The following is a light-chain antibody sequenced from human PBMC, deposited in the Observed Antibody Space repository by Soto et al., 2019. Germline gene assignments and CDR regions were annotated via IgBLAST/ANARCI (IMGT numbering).Light chain of an antibody. Sequence: DIQMTQSPSSLSASIGDRVTITCQASQDISNYLAWYQQRPGQIPELLIYAASTLQSWVPSRFSGSGSGTDSTLTISSLQPEDVATYYCQKYNSAPRTFGPGTKVDLK. CDR3: QKYNSAPRT. J-gene: IGKJ3*01. CDR2: AAS. V-gene: IGKV1-27*01. CDR1: QDISNY.